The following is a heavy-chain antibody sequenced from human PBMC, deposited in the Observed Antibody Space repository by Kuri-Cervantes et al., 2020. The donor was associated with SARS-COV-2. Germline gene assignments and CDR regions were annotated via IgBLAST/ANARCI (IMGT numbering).Heavy chain of an antibody. CDR1: GFTFSSYG. CDR2: IRYDGSNK. J-gene: IGHJ4*02. D-gene: IGHD3-10*01. Sequence: GGSWSFSCEASGFTFSSYGMHWVRQAPGKGLEWVAFIRYDGSNKYYADSVKGRFTISRDNSKNTLYLQMNSLRAEDTAVYYCATGLLWFGEFHYWGQGTLVTVSS. V-gene: IGHV3-30*02. CDR3: ATGLLWFGEFHY.